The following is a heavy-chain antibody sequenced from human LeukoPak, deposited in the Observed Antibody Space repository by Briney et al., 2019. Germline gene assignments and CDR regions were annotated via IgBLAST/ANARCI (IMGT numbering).Heavy chain of an antibody. J-gene: IGHJ4*02. V-gene: IGHV3-21*01. CDR2: ISGSSLYI. CDR1: GFTFSPYS. D-gene: IGHD3-22*01. Sequence: PGGSLRLSCAASGFTFSPYSMNWVRQAPGKGLEWVSSISGSSLYIYYADSVKGRFTISRDNAKNSLYQQMNSLRAEDTAVYYCARDPPYYDNSGYYYDYWGQGTLVTVSS. CDR3: ARDPPYYDNSGYYYDY.